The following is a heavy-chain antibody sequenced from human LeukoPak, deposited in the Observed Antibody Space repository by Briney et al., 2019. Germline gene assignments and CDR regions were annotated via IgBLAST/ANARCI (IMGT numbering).Heavy chain of an antibody. CDR2: ISGNGGST. Sequence: GGSLRLSCAASGFTFRTYAMSWVRQAPGKGLEWVSTISGNGGSTYYADSMRGRFTISRDNSKSTLYLQMDSLRAEDTAVYYCARDPGYAVYYFDYWGQGTLVTVSS. CDR3: ARDPGYAVYYFDY. CDR1: GFTFRTYA. J-gene: IGHJ4*02. D-gene: IGHD1-1*01. V-gene: IGHV3-23*01.